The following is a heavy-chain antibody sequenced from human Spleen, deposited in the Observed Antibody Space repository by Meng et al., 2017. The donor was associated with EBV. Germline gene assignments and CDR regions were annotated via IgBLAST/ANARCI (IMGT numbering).Heavy chain of an antibody. D-gene: IGHD3-10*01. CDR2: TIPLFGTP. V-gene: IGHV1-69*06. CDR3: AGGSGGSGGRFDP. Sequence: QVQLVQSGAEVKKPGSSVKVSCKVSGGSFSSYTISWVRQAPGQGLEWMGGTIPLFGTPNYAQKFKGRVIITADKSTYTAYMELSSLTSDDTAVYYCAGGSGGSGGRFDPWGQGTLVTVSS. CDR1: GGSFSSYT. J-gene: IGHJ5*02.